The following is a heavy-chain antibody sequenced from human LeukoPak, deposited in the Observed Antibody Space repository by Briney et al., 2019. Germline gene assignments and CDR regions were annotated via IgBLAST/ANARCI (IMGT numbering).Heavy chain of an antibody. D-gene: IGHD4-11*01. Sequence: GGSLRLSCAASGFTFSSYGMHWVRQAPGKGLEWVAVISYDGSNKYYADSVKGRFTISRDNSKNTLYLQMNSLRAEDTAVYYCARDSATVSLYGMDVWGKGTTVTVSS. CDR1: GFTFSSYG. CDR3: ARDSATVSLYGMDV. J-gene: IGHJ6*04. CDR2: ISYDGSNK. V-gene: IGHV3-30*03.